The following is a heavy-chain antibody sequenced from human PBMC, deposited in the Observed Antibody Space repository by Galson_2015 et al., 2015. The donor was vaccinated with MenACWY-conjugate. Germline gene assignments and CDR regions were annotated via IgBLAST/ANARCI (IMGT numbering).Heavy chain of an antibody. J-gene: IGHJ4*02. V-gene: IGHV3-7*03. D-gene: IGHD3-10*01. CDR2: IKQDGSEK. CDR1: GFTFRHYW. Sequence: SLRLSCAVSGFTFRHYWMSWVRQAPGKGLEWVANIKQDGSEKYYVDSVKGRFTISRDNAKNSLYLQMDSLRAEDTAVYYCARGITDYYGSGSYFDYWGQGTLVTVSS. CDR3: ARGITDYYGSGSYFDY.